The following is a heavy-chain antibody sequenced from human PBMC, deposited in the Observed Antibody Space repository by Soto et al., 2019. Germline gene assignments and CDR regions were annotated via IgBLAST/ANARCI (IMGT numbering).Heavy chain of an antibody. Sequence: PSERMALTCAVSGGSVRSYEWSWIRQHPGKGLEWIGYIYYSGSTNYNPSLKSRVTISVDTSKNQFSLKLSSVTAADTAVYYCARGGDRRYCSSTSCYPFDYWGQGTLVTVSS. CDR2: IYYSGST. CDR3: ARGGDRRYCSSTSCYPFDY. D-gene: IGHD2-2*01. J-gene: IGHJ4*02. V-gene: IGHV4-59*02. CDR1: GGSVRSYE.